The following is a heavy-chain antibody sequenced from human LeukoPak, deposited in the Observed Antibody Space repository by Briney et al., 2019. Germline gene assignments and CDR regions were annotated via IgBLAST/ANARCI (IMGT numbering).Heavy chain of an antibody. V-gene: IGHV3-74*01. CDR3: ARDVGSSLHS. J-gene: IGHJ4*02. CDR1: GFTFGSSY. Sequence: GGSLRLSCAASGFTFGSSYMHWVRQDPGKGLVWVSCISSDGTSTNYADSVTGRFTISRDNPKNTVYLQMNSLRAEDTAVYYCARDVGSSLHSWGQGTLVIVSS. D-gene: IGHD2-2*01. CDR2: ISSDGTST.